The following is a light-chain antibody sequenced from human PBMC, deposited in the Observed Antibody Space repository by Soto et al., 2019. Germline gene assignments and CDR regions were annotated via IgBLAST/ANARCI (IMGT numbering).Light chain of an antibody. J-gene: IGLJ1*01. CDR3: SSYAGSNNFV. CDR2: EVS. V-gene: IGLV2-8*01. Sequence: QSALTQPPSASWSPGQSVTISCTGTSSDVGGYNYVSWYQQHPGKAPKLMIYEVSKRPSGVPDRFSASKSGNTASLTVSGLQAEDEADYYCSSYAGSNNFVFGTGTKLTVL. CDR1: SSDVGGYNY.